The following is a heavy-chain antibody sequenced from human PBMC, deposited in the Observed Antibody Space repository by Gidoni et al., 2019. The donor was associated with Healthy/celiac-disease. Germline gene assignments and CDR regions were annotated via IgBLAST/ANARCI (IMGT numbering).Heavy chain of an antibody. V-gene: IGHV1-46*02. CDR1: GDTLNSDY. CDR3: VRVVGNYGGNPLAFDI. Sequence: QVQLVQSAAEVKQPGASVKVSCRASGDTLNSDYMHWVRQDAGQGLEWMGIINASGGSTSDAQKFQGRVTMTRDTSTSIVYMELSSVRSEDTAGYYCVRVVGNYGGNPLAFDIVGQGTMVTVSS. D-gene: IGHD4-17*01. J-gene: IGHJ3*02. CDR2: INASGGST.